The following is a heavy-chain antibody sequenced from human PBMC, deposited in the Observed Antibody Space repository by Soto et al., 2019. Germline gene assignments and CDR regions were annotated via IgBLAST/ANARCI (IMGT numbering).Heavy chain of an antibody. CDR1: GYIFNTYG. V-gene: IGHV1-18*01. Sequence: QVQLVQSGAEVKKSGASVKVSCKTSGYIFNTYGISWVRQAPGQGLEWMGWINVYNGNTNYAQRVQGRVTMTTDTPTTPAHTELRSLRSEDPAVYYCARGGSGWGYFEYWGQGTLVTISS. D-gene: IGHD6-19*01. J-gene: IGHJ4*02. CDR3: ARGGSGWGYFEY. CDR2: INVYNGNT.